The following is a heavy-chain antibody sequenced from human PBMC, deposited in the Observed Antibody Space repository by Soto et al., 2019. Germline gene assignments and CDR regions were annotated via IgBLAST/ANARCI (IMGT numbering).Heavy chain of an antibody. J-gene: IGHJ6*02. Sequence: EASVEVSCKASGYTFTTYALHWVRQAHGQRPEWMGWINPASGHTKYSKKFQDRVTITRDTSASTGYMELSSLRSEDTAVYYCGRSVVGATGEILYNAMDVWGQGTTVTVSS. CDR2: INPASGHT. V-gene: IGHV1-3*01. CDR3: GRSVVGATGEILYNAMDV. CDR1: GYTFTTYA. D-gene: IGHD1-26*01.